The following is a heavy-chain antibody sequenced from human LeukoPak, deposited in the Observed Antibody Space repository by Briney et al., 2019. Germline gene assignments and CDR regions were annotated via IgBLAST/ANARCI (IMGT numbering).Heavy chain of an antibody. D-gene: IGHD7-27*01. Sequence: GGSLRLSCAAPGFTFSSYDMPWVRQATGEGLEWVSAIGTAGDTYYPGSVKGRFTISRENAKNSLYLQMNSLRAGDTAVYYCARGGPWGYYYGMDVWGQGTTVTVSS. CDR3: ARGGPWGYYYGMDV. CDR2: IGTAGDT. CDR1: GFTFSSYD. V-gene: IGHV3-13*01. J-gene: IGHJ6*02.